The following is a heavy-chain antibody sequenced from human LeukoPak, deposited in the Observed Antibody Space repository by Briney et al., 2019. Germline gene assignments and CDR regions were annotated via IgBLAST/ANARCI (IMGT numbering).Heavy chain of an antibody. V-gene: IGHV4-34*01. Sequence: PSETLSLTCAVYGGSFSGYYWSWIRQPPGKGLEWIGEINHSGSTNYNPSLKSRVAISVDTSKNQFSLKLSSVTAADTAVYYCARGGRMTTCWFDPWGQGTLVTVSS. D-gene: IGHD4-17*01. CDR2: INHSGST. CDR1: GGSFSGYY. J-gene: IGHJ5*02. CDR3: ARGGRMTTCWFDP.